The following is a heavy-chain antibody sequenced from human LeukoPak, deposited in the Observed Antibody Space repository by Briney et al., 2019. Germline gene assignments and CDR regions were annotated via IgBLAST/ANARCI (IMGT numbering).Heavy chain of an antibody. D-gene: IGHD6-13*01. CDR3: ARRRSAVWQQPEY. Sequence: SETLSLTCAVYGESFSGYYWSWIRQPPGKGLEWIGEINHSGSTNYNPSLKSRVTISVDTSKNQFSLKLSSVTAADTAVYYCARRRSAVWQQPEYWGQGTLVTVSS. J-gene: IGHJ4*02. V-gene: IGHV4-34*01. CDR2: INHSGST. CDR1: GESFSGYY.